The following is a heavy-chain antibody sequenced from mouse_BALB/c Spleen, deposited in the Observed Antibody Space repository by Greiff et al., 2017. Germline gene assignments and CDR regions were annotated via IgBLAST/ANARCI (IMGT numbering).Heavy chain of an antibody. D-gene: IGHD2-1*01. Sequence: QVQLQQSGAELVRPGVSVKISCKGSGYTFTDYAMHWVKQSHAKSLEWIGVISTYYGDASYNQKFKGKATMTVDKSSSTAYMELARLTSEDSAIYYCATYGNYVGFAYGGQGTVVSGSA. V-gene: IGHV1S137*01. J-gene: IGHJ3*01. CDR3: ATYGNYVGFAY. CDR2: ISTYYGDA. CDR1: GYTFTDYA.